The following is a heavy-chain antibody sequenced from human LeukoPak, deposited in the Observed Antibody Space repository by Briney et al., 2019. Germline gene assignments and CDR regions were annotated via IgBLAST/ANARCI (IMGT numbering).Heavy chain of an antibody. J-gene: IGHJ4*02. Sequence: SETLSLTCAVYGGSFSGYYWSWIRQPPGKGLEWIGEINHSGSTNYNPSLKSRVTISVDTSKNQFSLKLSSVTAADTAVYYCARERVRGRRPHFDYWGQGTLVTVSS. CDR1: GGSFSGYY. V-gene: IGHV4-34*01. CDR3: ARERVRGRRPHFDY. CDR2: INHSGST. D-gene: IGHD3-10*01.